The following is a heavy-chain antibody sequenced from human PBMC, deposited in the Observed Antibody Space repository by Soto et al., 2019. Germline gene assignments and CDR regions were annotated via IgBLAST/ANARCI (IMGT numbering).Heavy chain of an antibody. J-gene: IGHJ5*02. V-gene: IGHV4-31*03. CDR1: GGSISSGGYS. CDR3: ARSVDP. CDR2: IYYSGTT. Sequence: QVQLQESGPGLVKPSQTLSLTCTVSGGSISSGGYSWSWIRQHPGKGLEWIGYIYYSGTTYYNPSLRSGVTISVDTSKNQFSLRLTSVTAADTAVYYCARSVDPWGQGTLVTVSS.